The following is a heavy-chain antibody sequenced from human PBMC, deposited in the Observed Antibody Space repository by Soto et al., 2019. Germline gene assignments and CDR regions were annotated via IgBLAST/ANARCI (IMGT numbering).Heavy chain of an antibody. CDR1: GGTFSSYT. D-gene: IGHD3-3*02. Sequence: QVQLVQSGAEVKKPGSSVKVSCKASGGTFSSYTISWVRQAPGQGLEWMGRIIPILGIANYAQKFQGRGTITADKSTSTAYMELSSLRSEDTAVYYCAGFSRPGYFDLWGRGTLVTVSS. CDR2: IIPILGIA. V-gene: IGHV1-69*02. J-gene: IGHJ2*01. CDR3: AGFSRPGYFDL.